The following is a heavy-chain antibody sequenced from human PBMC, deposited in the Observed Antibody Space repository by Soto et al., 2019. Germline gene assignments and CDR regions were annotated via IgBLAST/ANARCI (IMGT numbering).Heavy chain of an antibody. CDR1: GFTFSSCG. Sequence: QIQLVQFGPEVRKPGTPVKVSCKASGFTFSSCGIHWVRQARGQRLEWIGWIVVGSGNTNYAQKSQERVTITRDVSTNTAYMELTSLRSDDTAVYYGAADLAPTDPYNGFEPWGQGTLVTVSS. D-gene: IGHD1-1*01. CDR2: IVVGSGNT. CDR3: AADLAPTDPYNGFEP. V-gene: IGHV1-58*02. J-gene: IGHJ5*02.